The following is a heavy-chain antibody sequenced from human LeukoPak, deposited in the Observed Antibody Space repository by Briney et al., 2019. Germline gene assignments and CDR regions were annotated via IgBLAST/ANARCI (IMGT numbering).Heavy chain of an antibody. CDR2: INPNSGDT. Sequence: ASVKVSCKTSGYIFKDFYIHWVRQATGHGLEWMGWINPNSGDTNSAQRFQGRVTMTRDTSTGTAYMDLSSLTSDDTAVYFCAKDSSGGYNSHWGQGTLVTAPS. CDR1: GYIFKDFY. J-gene: IGHJ4*02. V-gene: IGHV1-2*02. D-gene: IGHD5-24*01. CDR3: AKDSSGGYNSH.